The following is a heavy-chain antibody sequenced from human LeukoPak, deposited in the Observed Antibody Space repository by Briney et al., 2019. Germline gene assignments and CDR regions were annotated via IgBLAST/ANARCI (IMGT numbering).Heavy chain of an antibody. V-gene: IGHV3-23*01. CDR3: AKGAVIATPY. CDR2: IGGSGGGT. J-gene: IGHJ4*02. CDR1: GFTFSASD. Sequence: GGSLRLSCAASGFTFSASDMSWVRQAPGKGLEWVSAIGGSGGGTYYADSVKGRFTVSRDTSKNTLYLQMNSLRAEDTAVYYCAKGAVIATPYWGQGTLVTVSS. D-gene: IGHD2-21*01.